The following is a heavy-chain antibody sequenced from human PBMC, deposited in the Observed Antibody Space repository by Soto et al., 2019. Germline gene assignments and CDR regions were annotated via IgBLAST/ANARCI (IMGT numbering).Heavy chain of an antibody. CDR3: ARLRYSGTYYSDY. J-gene: IGHJ4*02. CDR1: NDSISPYY. V-gene: IGHV4-59*08. CDR2: IYYSGST. Sequence: SETLSLTCTVSNDSISPYYWSWIRQPPGKGLEWIGFIYYSGSTTYNPSLKSRVTISVATSKNQFSLKLTSVTAADTALYYCARLRYSGTYYSDYWGRGTLVTVSS. D-gene: IGHD1-26*01.